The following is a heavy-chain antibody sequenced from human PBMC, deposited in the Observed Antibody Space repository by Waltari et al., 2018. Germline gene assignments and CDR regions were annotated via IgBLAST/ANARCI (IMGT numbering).Heavy chain of an antibody. CDR3: ARKGSYYGSGTFDY. J-gene: IGHJ4*02. CDR2: INQSGST. Sequence: PPGKGLDWIGEINQSGSTNYNPSLKSRVTISVDTSKNQFSLKLSSVTAADTAVYYCARKGSYYGSGTFDYWGQGTLVTVSS. V-gene: IGHV4-34*01. D-gene: IGHD3-10*01.